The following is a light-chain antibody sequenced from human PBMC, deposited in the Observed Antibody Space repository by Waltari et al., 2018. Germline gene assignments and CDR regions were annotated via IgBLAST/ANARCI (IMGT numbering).Light chain of an antibody. CDR2: DAS. CDR1: QSVNTF. V-gene: IGKV3-11*01. CDR3: QQRYNWPPLT. Sequence: EIVLTQSPATLSLSPRERATLSCRASQSVNTFLAWYKQKPGQAPRLLIYDASNRATGIPARFSGSGSGTDFTLTISSLEPEDFAVYYCQQRYNWPPLTFGGGTKVEIK. J-gene: IGKJ4*01.